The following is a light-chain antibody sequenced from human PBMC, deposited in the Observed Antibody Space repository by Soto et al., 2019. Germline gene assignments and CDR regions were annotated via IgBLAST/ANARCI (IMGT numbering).Light chain of an antibody. Sequence: EIVMTQSPATLSVSPGERATLSCRASQSVSSNLAWYQQKPGQAPRLLIYGASTRATGIPARFSGSGSGTAFTHTITRLQSDEYGTYSCQQYNNWPAPNFGGTNKVEIK. V-gene: IGKV3-15*01. CDR1: QSVSSN. CDR2: GAS. CDR3: QQYNNWPAPN. J-gene: IGKJ4*01.